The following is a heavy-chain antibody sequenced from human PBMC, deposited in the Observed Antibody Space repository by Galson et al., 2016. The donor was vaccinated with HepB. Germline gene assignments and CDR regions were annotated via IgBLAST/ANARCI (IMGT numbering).Heavy chain of an antibody. J-gene: IGHJ4*02. D-gene: IGHD3-16*01. CDR1: GFTFSSYA. CDR3: AKDLPLWLRFPNYFDY. Sequence: SLRLSCAASGFTFSSYAMTWVRQNPGKGLEWVSSISGSGTSKFYADSVKGRFTISRDTSKNTLYPQMNSLRVEDTAVYYCAKDLPLWLRFPNYFDYWGQGTLVTVSS. V-gene: IGHV3-23*01. CDR2: ISGSGTSK.